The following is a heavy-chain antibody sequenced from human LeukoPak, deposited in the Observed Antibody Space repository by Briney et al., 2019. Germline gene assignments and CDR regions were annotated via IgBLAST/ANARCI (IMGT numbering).Heavy chain of an antibody. V-gene: IGHV3-30-3*01. Sequence: GGSLRLSCAASGFTFSSYAMHWVRQAPGKGLEWVAVISYDGSNKYYADSVKGRFTISRDNSNNTLYLQMNSLRPEDTAVYYCARDRYYDFWSGRYPTHARSFDYWGQGTLVTVSS. CDR2: ISYDGSNK. CDR1: GFTFSSYA. CDR3: ARDRYYDFWSGRYPTHARSFDY. D-gene: IGHD3-3*01. J-gene: IGHJ4*02.